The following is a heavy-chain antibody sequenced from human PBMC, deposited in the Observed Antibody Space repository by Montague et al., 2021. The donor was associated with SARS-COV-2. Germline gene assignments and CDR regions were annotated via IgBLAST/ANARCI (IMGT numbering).Heavy chain of an antibody. V-gene: IGHV4-4*07. D-gene: IGHD3-22*01. CDR2: IYTSGST. CDR3: ARGALFYDRSGYSSDAFD. CDR1: GGSISSYY. J-gene: IGHJ3*02. Sequence: SETLSLTCTVSGGSISSYYWNWIRQSAGKGLEWIGRIYTSGSTNYDPSLKSRVTMSVDTSKNQFSLKLSSVTAADTAGYYCARGALFYDRSGYSSDAFDIGGKGQ.